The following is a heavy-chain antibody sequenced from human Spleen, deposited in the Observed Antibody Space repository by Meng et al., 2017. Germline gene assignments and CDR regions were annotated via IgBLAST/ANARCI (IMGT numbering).Heavy chain of an antibody. D-gene: IGHD4-23*01. CDR3: ARGQYGGYSLDY. CDR1: GFTVGSNY. CDR2: IYSGGST. V-gene: IGHV3-66*02. J-gene: IGHJ4*02. Sequence: GGSLRLSCAASGFTVGSNYMNWVRQAPGKGLEWVSVIYSGGSTDYADSVKGRFTISRDNSENTLYLQMNSLRTEDTAVYYCARGQYGGYSLDYWGQGTLVTVSS.